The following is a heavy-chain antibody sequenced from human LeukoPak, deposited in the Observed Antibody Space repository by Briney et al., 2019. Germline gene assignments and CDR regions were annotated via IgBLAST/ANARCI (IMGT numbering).Heavy chain of an antibody. Sequence: PPGGSLRLSCGASGFAFSSSSMSWVRQAPGEGLEWVSYIDRSSDTIYYADSVRGRFTIFRDNSKNTLYLLMNSLIPEDTAVYYCAREVVSSPSYFDSWGQGTLVTVSS. J-gene: IGHJ4*02. CDR1: GFAFSSSS. D-gene: IGHD2-15*01. CDR2: IDRSSDTI. CDR3: AREVVSSPSYFDS. V-gene: IGHV3-48*01.